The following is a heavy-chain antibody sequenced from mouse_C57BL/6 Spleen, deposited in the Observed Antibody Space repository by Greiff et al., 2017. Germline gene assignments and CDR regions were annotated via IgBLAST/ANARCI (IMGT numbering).Heavy chain of an antibody. Sequence: QVQLQQPGAELVMPGASVKLSCKASGYTFTSYWMHWVKQRPGQGLEWIGEIDPSDSYTNYNQKFKGKSTLTVDKSSSTAYMQLSSLTSEDSAVYYCASSYYSKSGFAYWGQGTLVTVSA. J-gene: IGHJ3*01. CDR1: GYTFTSYW. D-gene: IGHD2-5*01. CDR3: ASSYYSKSGFAY. V-gene: IGHV1-69*01. CDR2: IDPSDSYT.